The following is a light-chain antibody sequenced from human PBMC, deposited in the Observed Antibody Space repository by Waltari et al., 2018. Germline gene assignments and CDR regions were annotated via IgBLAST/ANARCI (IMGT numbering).Light chain of an antibody. Sequence: EIVLTQSPATLSLSPGERATLSCRASQSVTTSLAWYQQKPGQAPRLLIFDASDRATGVPARFSGSGSGTDFTLPISSLEPEDFAVYFCHQRTSWPLTFGGGTQVEFK. CDR2: DAS. CDR3: HQRTSWPLT. CDR1: QSVTTS. V-gene: IGKV3-11*01. J-gene: IGKJ4*01.